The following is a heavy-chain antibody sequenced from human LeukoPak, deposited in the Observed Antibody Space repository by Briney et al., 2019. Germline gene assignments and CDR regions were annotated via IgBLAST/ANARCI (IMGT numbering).Heavy chain of an antibody. J-gene: IGHJ4*02. Sequence: SETLSLTCTDSGGSMSSGDYYWSWIRQPPGKGLEWIGHIYYSGNTYYNPSLERRVTISVDTSKNQFSLKLNSVTAADTAVYYCARVRGYSGYDVLYFFDYWGQGTLATVSS. CDR3: ARVRGYSGYDVLYFFDY. CDR2: IYYSGNT. CDR1: GGSMSSGDYY. D-gene: IGHD5-12*01. V-gene: IGHV4-30-4*08.